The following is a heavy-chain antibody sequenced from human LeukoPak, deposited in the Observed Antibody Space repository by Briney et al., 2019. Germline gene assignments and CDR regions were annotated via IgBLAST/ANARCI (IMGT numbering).Heavy chain of an antibody. V-gene: IGHV3-72*01. CDR2: TRDNARGYTT. CDR3: ARDGAEGDNSAFDM. Sequence: PGGSLRLSCAAPGVTLSDHHMDWVRQAPGKGLEWVGRTRDNARGYTTEYAASVKGRFTISRDDSKTLVYLQMNSLRTEDTAVYFCARDGAEGDNSAFDMWGQGTVVTVSS. CDR1: GVTLSDHH. J-gene: IGHJ3*02. D-gene: IGHD3-22*01.